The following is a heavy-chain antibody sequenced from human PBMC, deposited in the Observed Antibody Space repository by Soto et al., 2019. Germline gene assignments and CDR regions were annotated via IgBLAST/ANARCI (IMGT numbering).Heavy chain of an antibody. CDR1: GYTFPSYD. CDR2: MNPNSGNT. J-gene: IGHJ6*03. D-gene: IGHD2-2*01. Sequence: ASVKVSCKASGYTFPSYDINWVRQATGQGLEWMGWMNPNSGNTGYAQKFQGRVTMTRNTSISTAYMELSSLRSEDTAVYYCARGRDIAVVPAHRGYYYMDVWGKGTTVTVSS. CDR3: ARGRDIAVVPAHRGYYYMDV. V-gene: IGHV1-8*01.